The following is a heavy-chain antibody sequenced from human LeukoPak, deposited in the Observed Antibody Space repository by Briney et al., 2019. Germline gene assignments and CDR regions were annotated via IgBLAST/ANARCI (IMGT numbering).Heavy chain of an antibody. J-gene: IGHJ4*02. CDR3: VRAFPNRSGGSCYSVLDY. V-gene: IGHV3-20*04. CDR1: GFTFDDYG. D-gene: IGHD2-15*01. CDR2: INWNGGGT. Sequence: GGSLRLSCAASGFTFDDYGMSWVRQAPGKGLEWVSGINWNGGGTGYADSVKGRCTISRDDAKNSLYLQMNSLRADDTALYYCVRAFPNRSGGSCYSVLDYWGQGTLVTVSS.